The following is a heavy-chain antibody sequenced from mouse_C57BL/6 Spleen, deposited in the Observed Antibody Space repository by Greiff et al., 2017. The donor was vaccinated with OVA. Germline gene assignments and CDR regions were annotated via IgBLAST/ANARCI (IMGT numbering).Heavy chain of an antibody. CDR1: GFTFSSYA. CDR3: ARDQGDYDLDWFAY. J-gene: IGHJ3*01. V-gene: IGHV5-4*01. CDR2: ISDGGSYT. D-gene: IGHD2-4*01. Sequence: EVHLVESGGGLVKPGGSLKLSCAASGFTFSSYAMSWVRQTPEKRLEWVATISDGGSYTYYPDNVKGRFTISRDNAKNNLYLQMSHLKSEDTAMYYCARDQGDYDLDWFAYWGQGTLVTVSA.